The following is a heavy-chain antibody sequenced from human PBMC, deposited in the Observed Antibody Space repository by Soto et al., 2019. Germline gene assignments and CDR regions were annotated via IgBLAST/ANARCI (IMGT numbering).Heavy chain of an antibody. D-gene: IGHD3-10*01. CDR1: GGTFSDSV. J-gene: IGHJ4*02. Sequence: QVQLVQSGPEVKKPGSSVKVSCKASGGTFSDSVTSWVRQAPGQGLEWMGGIVPIFGKANLAEKFQDRVTITADESTSTAYMKMSSLRSEYTAVYYCARGRDGSNYYFDYWGQGTLVTVSS. CDR2: IVPIFGKA. CDR3: ARGRDGSNYYFDY. V-gene: IGHV1-69*01.